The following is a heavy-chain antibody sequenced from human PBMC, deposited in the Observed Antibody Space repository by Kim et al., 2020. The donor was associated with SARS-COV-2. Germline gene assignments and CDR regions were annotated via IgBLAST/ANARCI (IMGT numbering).Heavy chain of an antibody. D-gene: IGHD6-6*01. Sequence: SVKVSCKASGGTFSSYAISWVRQAPGQGLEWMGGIIPIFGTANYAQKFQGRVTITADESTSTAYMELSSLRSEDTAVYYCARDPRAARPLSAHPRYGMDVWGQGTTVTVSS. CDR1: GGTFSSYA. CDR2: IIPIFGTA. V-gene: IGHV1-69*13. J-gene: IGHJ6*02. CDR3: ARDPRAARPLSAHPRYGMDV.